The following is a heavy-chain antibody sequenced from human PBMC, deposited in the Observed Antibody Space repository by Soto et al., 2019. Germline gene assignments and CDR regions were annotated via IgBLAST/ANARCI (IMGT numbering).Heavy chain of an antibody. CDR1: GITFSSYS. D-gene: IGHD3-22*01. CDR2: ISSSSSYI. CDR3: ARYDSSGKRPDY. V-gene: IGHV3-21*01. J-gene: IGHJ4*02. Sequence: GGSLRLSCAASGITFSSYSMNWVRQAPGKGLEWVSSISSSSSYIYYADSVKGRFTISRDNAKNSLYLQMNSLRAEDTAVYYCARYDSSGKRPDYWGQGTLVTVSS.